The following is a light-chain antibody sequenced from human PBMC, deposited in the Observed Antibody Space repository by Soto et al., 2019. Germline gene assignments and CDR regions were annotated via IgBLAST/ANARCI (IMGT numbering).Light chain of an antibody. CDR3: SSYTTSSTLYV. CDR2: DVT. CDR1: SSDVGAYNY. J-gene: IGLJ1*01. Sequence: QSALTQPASVSGSPGQSITISCTGTSSDVGAYNYVSWYQQYPGKAPKYIIYDVTNRPSGVSYRFSGSKSGNTASLTISGLQAEDEADYYCSSYTTSSTLYVLGTATKVTVL. V-gene: IGLV2-14*03.